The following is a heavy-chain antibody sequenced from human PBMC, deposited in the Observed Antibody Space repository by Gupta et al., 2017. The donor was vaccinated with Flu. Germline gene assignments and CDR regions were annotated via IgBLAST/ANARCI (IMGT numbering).Heavy chain of an antibody. V-gene: IGHV3-23*01. CDR3: AKDVRGDDYLGRLDY. CDR1: GFTFRNYA. CDR2: ISSSGTST. Sequence: EVQLLESGGGLVQPGGSLSLPCAASGFTFRNYAMSWVRQAPGKGLGWVSGISSSGTSTYYADSVKGRFTVSRDNSRNTLYLQMNSLRGEDTAVYYCAKDVRGDDYLGRLDYWGQGTLVTVSS. J-gene: IGHJ4*02. D-gene: IGHD5-12*01.